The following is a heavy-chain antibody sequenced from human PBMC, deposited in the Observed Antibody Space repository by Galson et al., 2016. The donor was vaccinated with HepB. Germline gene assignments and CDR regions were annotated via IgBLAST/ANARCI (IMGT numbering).Heavy chain of an antibody. CDR3: ARGGGAGLPLGNLSLPLDF. V-gene: IGHV4/OR15-8*02. CDR2: IYHTGYS. Sequence: SETLSLTCAVFGASMQTDHWWTWVRQPPGKGLQWVGEIYHTGYSNYDPSLKNRVTTSMDRAKNQFSLRLTSVTAADTAVYFCARGGGAGLPLGNLSLPLDFWGQGSLVTVFS. D-gene: IGHD3-16*02. CDR1: GASMQTDHW. J-gene: IGHJ4*02.